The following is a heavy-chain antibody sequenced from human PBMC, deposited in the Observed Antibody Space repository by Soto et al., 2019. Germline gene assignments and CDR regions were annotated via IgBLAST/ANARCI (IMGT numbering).Heavy chain of an antibody. V-gene: IGHV1-18*01. D-gene: IGHD3-3*01. Sequence: ASVKVSCKASGYTFTSYGISWVRQAPGQGLEWMGWISAYNGNTNYAQKLQGRVIMTTDTSTSTAYMELRSLRSDDTAVYYCARGGYYDFWSGYHPFDYWGQGTLVTVSS. CDR1: GYTFTSYG. CDR2: ISAYNGNT. J-gene: IGHJ4*02. CDR3: ARGGYYDFWSGYHPFDY.